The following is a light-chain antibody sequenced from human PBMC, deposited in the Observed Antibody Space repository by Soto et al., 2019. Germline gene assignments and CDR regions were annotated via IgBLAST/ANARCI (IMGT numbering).Light chain of an antibody. CDR1: QGVSSTY. J-gene: IGKJ5*01. CDR2: GES. Sequence: EMGFRQSPAPFPLLQGEGPTLSSRAIQGVSSTYLACYNQKLGQAPRPPIYGESSRPTGIPDRFSGSGSVTDFTLTISRLEPEDFAVYYCQQYGSSPQTFGQGTRLEIK. V-gene: IGKV3-20*01. CDR3: QQYGSSPQT.